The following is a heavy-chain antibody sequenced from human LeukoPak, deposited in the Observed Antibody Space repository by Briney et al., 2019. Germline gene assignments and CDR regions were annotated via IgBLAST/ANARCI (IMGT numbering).Heavy chain of an antibody. J-gene: IGHJ1*01. CDR3: AKDHSGSYDPEYFQH. CDR1: GFTVSSNY. Sequence: GGSLRLSCAASGFTVSSNYMSWVRQAPGKGLEWVAFIRYDGSNKYYADSVKGRFTISRDNSKNTLYLQMNSLRAEDTAVYYCAKDHSGSYDPEYFQHWGQGTLVTASS. V-gene: IGHV3-30*02. CDR2: IRYDGSNK. D-gene: IGHD1-26*01.